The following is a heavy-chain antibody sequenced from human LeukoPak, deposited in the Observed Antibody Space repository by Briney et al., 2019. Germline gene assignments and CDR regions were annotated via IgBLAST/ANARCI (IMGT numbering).Heavy chain of an antibody. CDR3: ASQAYGLFHY. Sequence: GGSLRLSCAASELTFSSYGMSWVRQAPGRGLEWVSAISGSGGSTYYADSVKGRFTISRDNSKNTLYLQMNSLRAEDTAVYYCASQAYGLFHYWGQGTLVTVSS. V-gene: IGHV3-23*01. CDR1: ELTFSSYG. CDR2: ISGSGGST. D-gene: IGHD3-16*01. J-gene: IGHJ4*02.